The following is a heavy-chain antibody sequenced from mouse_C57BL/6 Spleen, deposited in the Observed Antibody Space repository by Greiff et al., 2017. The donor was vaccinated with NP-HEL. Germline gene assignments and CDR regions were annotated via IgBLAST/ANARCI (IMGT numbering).Heavy chain of an antibody. CDR1: GFTFSSYA. D-gene: IGHD2-1*01. CDR3: ARDRLMVTTREWYFDV. CDR2: ISDGGSYT. J-gene: IGHJ1*03. V-gene: IGHV5-4*01. Sequence: EVQLVESGGGLVKPGGSLKLSCAASGFTFSSYAMSWVRQTPEKRLEWVATISDGGSYTYYPDNVKGRFTISRDNAKNNLYLQMSHLKSEDTAMYYCARDRLMVTTREWYFDVWGTGTTVTVSS.